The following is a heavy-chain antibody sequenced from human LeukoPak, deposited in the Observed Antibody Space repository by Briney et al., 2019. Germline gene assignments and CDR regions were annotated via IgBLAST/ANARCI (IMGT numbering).Heavy chain of an antibody. Sequence: SSANVSCKASGGTFSSYAISWVRQAPGQGREWMGGIIPIFGTANYAQKFQGRVTINTDESTSTAYMELGSLRSEDTAVYYCERRASLGGYFDYWGQGTLVTVSS. CDR1: GGTFSSYA. CDR3: ERRASLGGYFDY. V-gene: IGHV1-69*05. J-gene: IGHJ4*02. CDR2: IIPIFGTA. D-gene: IGHD3-16*01.